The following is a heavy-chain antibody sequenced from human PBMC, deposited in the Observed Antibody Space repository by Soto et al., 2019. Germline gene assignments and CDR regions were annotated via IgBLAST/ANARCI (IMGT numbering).Heavy chain of an antibody. CDR2: IIPILGIP. D-gene: IGHD3-10*01. CDR1: ISAVSGSI. Sequence: VKGWGRAYISAVSGSIKRWVRQAPGQGLEWMGRIIPILGIPNYAQKFQGRVTITADKSTSTAYMELSSLRSEDTAVYYCARFRGSYGMDVWGQGTTVTVSS. J-gene: IGHJ6*02. V-gene: IGHV1-69*02. CDR3: ARFRGSYGMDV.